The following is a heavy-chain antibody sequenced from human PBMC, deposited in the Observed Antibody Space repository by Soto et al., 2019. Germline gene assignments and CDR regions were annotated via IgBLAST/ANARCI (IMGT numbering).Heavy chain of an antibody. CDR2: ISSSSSTI. CDR3: ARVQQQLVRYWYFAL. J-gene: IGHJ2*01. Sequence: EVQLVESGGGLVQPGGSLRLSCAASGFTFSSYSMNWVRQAPGKGLEWVSYISSSSSTIYYADSVKGRFTISRDNAKNSLYLPMNSLRAEDTAVYYCARVQQQLVRYWYFALWGRGTLVTVSS. D-gene: IGHD6-13*01. V-gene: IGHV3-48*01. CDR1: GFTFSSYS.